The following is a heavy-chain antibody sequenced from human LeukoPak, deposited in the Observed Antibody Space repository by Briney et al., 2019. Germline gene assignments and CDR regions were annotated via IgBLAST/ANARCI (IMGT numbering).Heavy chain of an antibody. V-gene: IGHV4-39*01. J-gene: IGHJ5*02. CDR3: ASPGFNYGDYPEWFDP. CDR2: IYYSGST. D-gene: IGHD4-17*01. CDR1: GGSISSSSYY. Sequence: SETLSLTCTVSGGSISSSSYYWGWIRQPPGKGLEWIGSIYYSGSTYYNPSLKSRVTISVDTSKTQFSLKLSSVPAADTAVYYCASPGFNYGDYPEWFDPWGQGTLVTVSS.